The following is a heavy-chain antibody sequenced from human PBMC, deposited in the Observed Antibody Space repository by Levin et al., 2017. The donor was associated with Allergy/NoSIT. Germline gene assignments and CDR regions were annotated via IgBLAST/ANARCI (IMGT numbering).Heavy chain of an antibody. V-gene: IGHV6-1*01. CDR3: ARGGWDGSGTAFDY. D-gene: IGHD3-10*01. CDR1: GDSVSSNSAT. J-gene: IGHJ4*02. CDR2: TFYRSNWYH. Sequence: SQTLSLTCAISGDSVSSNSATWNWIRQSPSRGLEWLGRTFYRSNWYHDYAVSLDRRITFNPDTSKNQFSLQMNSVTPEDTAVYFCARGGWDGSGTAFDYWGQGTLVTVSS.